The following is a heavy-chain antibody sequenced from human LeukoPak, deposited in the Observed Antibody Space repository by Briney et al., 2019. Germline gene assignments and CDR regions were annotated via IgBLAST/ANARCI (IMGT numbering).Heavy chain of an antibody. V-gene: IGHV3-7*01. Sequence: GGSLRLSCAASGFTFSSYWMSWVRQAPGKGLEWVANIKQDGSEKYYVDSVKGRFTISRDNAKNSLYLQMDSLRAEDTALYYCARDGGCTNDVCPPYYYYYYMDVWGKGTTVTVSS. CDR3: ARDGGCTNDVCPPYYYYYYMDV. D-gene: IGHD2-8*01. J-gene: IGHJ6*03. CDR2: IKQDGSEK. CDR1: GFTFSSYW.